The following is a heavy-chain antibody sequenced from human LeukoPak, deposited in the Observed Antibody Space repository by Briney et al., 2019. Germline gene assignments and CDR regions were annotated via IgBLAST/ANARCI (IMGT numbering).Heavy chain of an antibody. J-gene: IGHJ4*02. CDR3: ARYRYGGPADY. V-gene: IGHV4-38-2*01. Sequence: SETLSLTCAVSGSAIRSGFYWGWLRQPPGKELEWIGSIYHGGSTYHTPSLKSRVTISVDTSKNHFSLSLNSVTVADTAVYYCARYRYGGPADYWGPGIQITVSS. CDR1: GSAIRSGFY. D-gene: IGHD3-16*02. CDR2: IYHGGST.